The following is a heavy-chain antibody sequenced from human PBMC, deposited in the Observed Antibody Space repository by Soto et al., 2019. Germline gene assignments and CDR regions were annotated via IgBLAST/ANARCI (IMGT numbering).Heavy chain of an antibody. CDR1: GYTFTSYA. Sequence: GASVKVSCKASGYTFTSYAMHWVRQAPGQRLEWMGWINAGNGNTKYSQKFQGRVTITRDTSASTAYMELSSLRSEDTAVYYCARDSAGDILTGYQYYFDYWGQGTLVTVSS. D-gene: IGHD3-9*01. CDR2: INAGNGNT. J-gene: IGHJ4*02. CDR3: ARDSAGDILTGYQYYFDY. V-gene: IGHV1-3*01.